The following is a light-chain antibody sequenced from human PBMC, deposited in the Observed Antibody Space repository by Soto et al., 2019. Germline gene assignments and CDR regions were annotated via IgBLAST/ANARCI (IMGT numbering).Light chain of an antibody. Sequence: QTVVTQPPSVSGAPGQRVTISCTGTASSIAARYDVHWYQQIPGTAPKLLISGNNNRPSGVPDRFSASKSGISASLAITGLQADDDADYYCQSYDNSLNEWVFGVGTKLTVL. V-gene: IGLV1-40*01. CDR3: QSYDNSLNEWV. CDR2: GNN. CDR1: ASSIAARYD. J-gene: IGLJ3*02.